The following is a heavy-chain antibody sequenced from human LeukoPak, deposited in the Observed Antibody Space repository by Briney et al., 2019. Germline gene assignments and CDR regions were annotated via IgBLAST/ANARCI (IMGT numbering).Heavy chain of an antibody. CDR2: ISSSSSTI. D-gene: IGHD5-18*01. CDR1: GFTFSSYS. CDR3: ARTPMTRYFDY. Sequence: GGSLRLSCAASGFTFSSYSMNWVRQAPGKGLEWVSYISSSSSTIYYADSVKGRFTISRDNAKNSLYLQMNSLRAEDTAVYYCARTPMTRYFDYWGQGTLVTVSS. J-gene: IGHJ4*02. V-gene: IGHV3-48*04.